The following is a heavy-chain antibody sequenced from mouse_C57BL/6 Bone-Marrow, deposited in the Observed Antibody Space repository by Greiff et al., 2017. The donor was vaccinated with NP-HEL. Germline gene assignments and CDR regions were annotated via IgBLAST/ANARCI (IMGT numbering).Heavy chain of an antibody. CDR2: IWGDGST. D-gene: IGHD1-1*01. CDR3: AKTPFHYYGSSYVGPFAY. J-gene: IGHJ3*01. CDR1: GFSLTSYG. V-gene: IGHV2-3*01. Sequence: VKLMESGPGLVAPSQSLSITCTVSGFSLTSYGVSWVRQPPGKGLEWLGVIWGDGSTNYHSALISRLSISKDNSKSQVFLKLNSLQTDDTATYYCAKTPFHYYGSSYVGPFAYWGQGTLVTVSA.